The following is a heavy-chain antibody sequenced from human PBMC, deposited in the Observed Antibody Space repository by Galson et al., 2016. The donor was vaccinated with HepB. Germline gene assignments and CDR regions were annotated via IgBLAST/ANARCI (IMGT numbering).Heavy chain of an antibody. V-gene: IGHV3-7*01. CDR3: VRGSYSSDWYRTSAYDFGMDV. CDR1: AFTFSTYW. CDR2: INQDGSEK. Sequence: SLRLSCAASAFTFSTYWMSWVRQAPGKGLEWVANINQDGSEKSYVDSVKGRFTISRDNAKNSLYLHMNSLRAGDTAVYYCVRGSYSSDWYRTSAYDFGMDVWGKGTPVTVSS. D-gene: IGHD6-19*01. J-gene: IGHJ6*04.